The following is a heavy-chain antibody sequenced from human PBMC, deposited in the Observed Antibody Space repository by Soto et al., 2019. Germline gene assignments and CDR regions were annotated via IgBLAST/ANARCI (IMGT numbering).Heavy chain of an antibody. CDR2: ITYDGSNK. Sequence: QVQLVESGGGVVQPGTSLRLSCAASGFSFSEYGIHWVRQAPGKGLEWVAIITYDGSNKYYLDSVKGRFTISRDNSTNTAYLHMDSLTAEDTATYYCAKALSEWIPTYCFDSWGQGARVTVTS. V-gene: IGHV3-30*18. D-gene: IGHD3-3*01. J-gene: IGHJ4*02. CDR1: GFSFSEYG. CDR3: AKALSEWIPTYCFDS.